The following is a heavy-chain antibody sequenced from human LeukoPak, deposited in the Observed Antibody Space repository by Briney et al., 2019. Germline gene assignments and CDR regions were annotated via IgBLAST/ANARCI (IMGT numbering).Heavy chain of an antibody. D-gene: IGHD6-13*01. J-gene: IGHJ4*02. CDR3: ARVEEVSSSWPFDY. CDR2: ISSSSSYI. V-gene: IGHV3-21*01. Sequence: GGSLRLSCAASGVTFSSYSMNWVRQAPGKGLEWVSSISSSSSYIYYADSVKGRFTISRDDAKNSLYLQMNSLRAEDTAVYYCARVEEVSSSWPFDYWGQGTLVTVSS. CDR1: GVTFSSYS.